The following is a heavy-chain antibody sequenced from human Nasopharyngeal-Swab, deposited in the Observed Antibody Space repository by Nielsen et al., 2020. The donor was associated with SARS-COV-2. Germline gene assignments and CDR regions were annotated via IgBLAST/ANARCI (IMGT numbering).Heavy chain of an antibody. Sequence: WIRQPPGKGLEWVSSISSSSSYIYYADSVKGRFTISRDNAKNSLYLQTNSLRAEDTAVYYCARGAVVVPAAIYYYYYGMDVWGQGTTVTVSS. CDR2: ISSSSSYI. V-gene: IGHV3-21*01. D-gene: IGHD2-2*01. CDR3: ARGAVVVPAAIYYYYYGMDV. J-gene: IGHJ6*02.